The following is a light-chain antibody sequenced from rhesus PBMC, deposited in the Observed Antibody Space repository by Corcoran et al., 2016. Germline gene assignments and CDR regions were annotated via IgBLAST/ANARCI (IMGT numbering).Light chain of an antibody. J-gene: IGKJ1*01. V-gene: IGKV3-24*04. CDR2: GAA. CDR1: QKVGRY. Sequence: ETVVTQSPATGSLSPGERATLSCRASQKVGRYLAWYQQKPGQAPRFLISGAASRAPGVPDRFRGSGSGTDFPLTISSLEPEDVGVYYCQGSSDLWTFGQGTKVEIK. CDR3: QGSSDLWT.